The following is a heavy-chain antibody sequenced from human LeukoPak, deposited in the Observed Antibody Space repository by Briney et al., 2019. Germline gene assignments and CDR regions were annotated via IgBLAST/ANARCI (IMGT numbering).Heavy chain of an antibody. J-gene: IGHJ3*02. CDR2: ISYDGSNK. CDR3: AKVGLATAGGDAFDI. CDR1: GFTFSSYG. Sequence: AGGSLRLSCAASGFTFSSYGMHWIRQAPGKGLEWVAVISYDGSNKYYADSVKGRFTISRDNSKNTLYLQMNSLSAEDTAVYYCAKVGLATAGGDAFDIWGQGTMVTVSS. V-gene: IGHV3-30*18. D-gene: IGHD5-12*01.